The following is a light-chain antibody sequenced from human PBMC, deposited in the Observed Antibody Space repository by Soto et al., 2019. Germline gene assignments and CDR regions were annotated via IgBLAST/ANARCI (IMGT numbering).Light chain of an antibody. CDR1: RSISSW. CDR2: KAS. J-gene: IGKJ1*01. V-gene: IGKV1-5*03. Sequence: DIQMTQSPSTLSASVGDRVTISCRASRSISSWLAWYQQKPGKAPKLLIYKASSLESGVPSRFSGSGSGTEFTLTISSLQPDDFATYYCQQFNNYPCTFGQGTRVEIK. CDR3: QQFNNYPCT.